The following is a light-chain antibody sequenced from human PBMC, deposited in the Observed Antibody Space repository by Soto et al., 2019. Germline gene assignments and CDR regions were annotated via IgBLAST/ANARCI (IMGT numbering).Light chain of an antibody. V-gene: IGLV1-40*01. CDR2: GNS. CDR3: QSYDSSLSGYV. Sequence: QSVLTQPPSVSGAPGQRLTISCTGSSSNIGAGYDVHWYQQLPGTAPKLLIYGNSNRPSGVPDRFSGSKSGTSASLAITGLQAEDEADYYCQSYDSSLSGYVFGTGTKLTFL. CDR1: SSNIGAGYD. J-gene: IGLJ1*01.